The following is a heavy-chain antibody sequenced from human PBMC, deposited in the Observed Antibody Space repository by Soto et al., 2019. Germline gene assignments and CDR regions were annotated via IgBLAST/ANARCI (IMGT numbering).Heavy chain of an antibody. V-gene: IGHV1-69*13. J-gene: IGHJ4*02. CDR2: IIPIFGTA. Sequence: GASVKVSCKASGYTFSDYYMHWVRQAPGQGLEWMGGIIPIFGTANYAQKFQGRVTITADESTSTAYMELSSLRSGDTAVYYCATPSHYYGSGSYYSYWGQGTLVTVSS. CDR3: ATPSHYYGSGSYYSY. D-gene: IGHD3-10*01. CDR1: GYTFSDYY.